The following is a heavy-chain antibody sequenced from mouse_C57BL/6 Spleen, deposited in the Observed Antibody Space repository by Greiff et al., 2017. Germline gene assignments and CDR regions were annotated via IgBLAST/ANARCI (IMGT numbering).Heavy chain of an antibody. CDR1: GFNIKDDY. Sequence: EVQLQQSGAELVRPGASVKLSCTASGFNIKDDYMHWVKQRPEQGLEWIGWIDPENGDTDYASKFQGKATITADTSSNTAYVQLSSLTSEDTAVYYCTTGASSYRYFDVWGTGTTVTVSS. CDR2: IDPENGDT. CDR3: TTGASSYRYFDV. V-gene: IGHV14-4*01. D-gene: IGHD6-1*01. J-gene: IGHJ1*03.